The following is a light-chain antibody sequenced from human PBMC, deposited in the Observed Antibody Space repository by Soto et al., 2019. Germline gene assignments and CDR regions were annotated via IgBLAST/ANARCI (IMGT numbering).Light chain of an antibody. Sequence: QSVLTQPLSVSAAPGQKVTISCSGSSSNIGDNYVSWYQQLPGTAPKLLIYDNNMRASGIPDRVSGSKSGTSATLGITGLQSGDEADYYCGTWDSSMSAYVFGNGTKGTVL. J-gene: IGLJ1*01. V-gene: IGLV1-51*01. CDR3: GTWDSSMSAYV. CDR2: DNN. CDR1: SSNIGDNY.